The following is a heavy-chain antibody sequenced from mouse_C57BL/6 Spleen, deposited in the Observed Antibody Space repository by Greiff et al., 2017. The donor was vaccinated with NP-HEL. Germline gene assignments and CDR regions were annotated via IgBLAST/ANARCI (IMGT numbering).Heavy chain of an antibody. CDR2: ISYDGSN. CDR3: AGYDYDVPWFAY. CDR1: GYSITSGYY. J-gene: IGHJ3*01. D-gene: IGHD2-4*01. Sequence: EVKLVESGPGLVKPSQSLSLTCSVTGYSITSGYYWNWIRQFPGNKLEWMGYISYDGSNNYNPSLKNRISITRDTSKNQFFLKLNSVTTEDTATYYCAGYDYDVPWFAYWGQGTLVTVSA. V-gene: IGHV3-6*01.